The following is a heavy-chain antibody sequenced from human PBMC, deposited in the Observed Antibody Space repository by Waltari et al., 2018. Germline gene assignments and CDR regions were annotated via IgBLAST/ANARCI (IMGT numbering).Heavy chain of an antibody. V-gene: IGHV1-3*01. Sequence: QVQLVQSGAEVKKPGASVKVSCKASGYTFTSYAMHWVRPAPGHRLEWMGWINAGKGNKKYSQKVQGRVTITRDTSASTAYMELSSLRSEDTAVYYCARGGCSGGSCYFYWYFDRWGRGTLVTVSS. D-gene: IGHD2-15*01. CDR2: INAGKGNK. CDR1: GYTFTSYA. CDR3: ARGGCSGGSCYFYWYFDR. J-gene: IGHJ2*01.